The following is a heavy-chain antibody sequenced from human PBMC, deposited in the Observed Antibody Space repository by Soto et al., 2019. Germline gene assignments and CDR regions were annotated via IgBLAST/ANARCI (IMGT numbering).Heavy chain of an antibody. D-gene: IGHD2-15*01. CDR1: GFTFSSYE. Sequence: GGSLRLSCAASGFTFSSYEMNWVRQAPGKGLEWVSYISSSGSTIYYADSVKGRFTISRENAKNSLYLQMNSLRAEDTAVYYCSGTQCSGGSCYYYYSYMDVWGKGTTVTVSS. V-gene: IGHV3-48*03. CDR3: SGTQCSGGSCYYYYSYMDV. J-gene: IGHJ6*03. CDR2: ISSSGSTI.